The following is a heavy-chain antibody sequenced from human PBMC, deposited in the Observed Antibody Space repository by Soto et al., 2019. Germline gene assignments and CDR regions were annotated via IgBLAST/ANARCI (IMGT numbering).Heavy chain of an antibody. CDR3: VKGFSGYDLNWFDT. CDR2: ISSRVGST. V-gene: IGHV3-23*01. J-gene: IGHJ5*02. D-gene: IGHD5-12*01. CDR1: RVTFSSSA. Sequence: EAQLLESGGGLVQPGGSLRLSCAASRVTFSSSAMSWVRQAPGKGLAWVSAISSRVGSTYYVDSVKGCFTISRDNNKSNMYFQLNGVRAEDTAIYYCVKGFSGYDLNWFDTWGQGTLVTVSS.